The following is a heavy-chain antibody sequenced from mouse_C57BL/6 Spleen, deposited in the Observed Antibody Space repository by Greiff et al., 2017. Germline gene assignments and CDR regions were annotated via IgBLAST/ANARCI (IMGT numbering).Heavy chain of an antibody. J-gene: IGHJ4*01. V-gene: IGHV1-82*01. Sequence: QVQLQQSGPELVKPGASVKISCQASGYAFSSSWMNWVKQRPGKGLEWIGRIYPGDGDTNYNGKVTGKATLTADKSSSTTYMTRSSLTSEDSAVYFSARSSSGYVYAMDYWGQGTSVTVSS. CDR1: GYAFSSSW. CDR3: ARSSSGYVYAMDY. D-gene: IGHD3-2*02. CDR2: IYPGDGDT.